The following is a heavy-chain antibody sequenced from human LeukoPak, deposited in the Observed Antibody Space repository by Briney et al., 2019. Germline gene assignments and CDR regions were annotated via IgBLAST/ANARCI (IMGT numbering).Heavy chain of an antibody. V-gene: IGHV1-2*02. CDR1: GYTFAGYY. Sequence: ASVKVSCKASGYTFAGYYIHWVRQAPGQGLEWMGWINPISGGTNYAQRFQGRVTMTRDTSISTAYMEMNRLRSDDTAVDYCARVPTVTRIFDYWGQGTPVTASS. J-gene: IGHJ4*02. D-gene: IGHD4-17*01. CDR2: INPISGGT. CDR3: ARVPTVTRIFDY.